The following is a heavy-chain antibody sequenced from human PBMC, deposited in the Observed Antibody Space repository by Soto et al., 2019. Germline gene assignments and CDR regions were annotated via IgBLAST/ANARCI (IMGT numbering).Heavy chain of an antibody. V-gene: IGHV1-69*13. Sequence: SVKVSCKASGVTLKNSALSWVRQAPGQGLEWMGGIIPVFGPALYAQKFQGRVTITADESTNTAFLDVSSLRSEDTAVYYCGRGGSWAKVDSWGPGTLVTVSS. D-gene: IGHD6-13*01. J-gene: IGHJ4*02. CDR1: GVTLKNSA. CDR3: GRGGSWAKVDS. CDR2: IIPVFGPA.